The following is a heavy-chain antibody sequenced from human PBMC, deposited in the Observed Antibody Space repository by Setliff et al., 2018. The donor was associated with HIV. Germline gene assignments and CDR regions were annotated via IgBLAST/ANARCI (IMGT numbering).Heavy chain of an antibody. CDR3: ARDAFDYTAYYYSYMDV. D-gene: IGHD4-4*01. V-gene: IGHV1-46*01. CDR1: GYTFTSYA. CDR2: ISPNSGST. Sequence: ASVKVSCKASGYTFTSYAMHWVRQAPGQGLEWMGRISPNSGSTTYAQKFQGRVTMTRDTSTSTVYMELSSLRSEDTAVYYCARDAFDYTAYYYSYMDVWGKGTTVTVSS. J-gene: IGHJ6*03.